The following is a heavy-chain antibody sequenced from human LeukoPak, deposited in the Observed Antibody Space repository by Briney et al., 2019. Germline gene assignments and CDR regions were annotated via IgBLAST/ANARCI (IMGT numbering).Heavy chain of an antibody. CDR1: GFTFSSYA. CDR2: ISYDGSNK. J-gene: IGHJ4*02. Sequence: PGGSLRLSCAASGFTFSSYAMHWVRQAPGKGLEWVAVISYDGSNKYYADSVKGRFTISRDSSKNTLYLQMNSLRAEDTAVYYCARPRTDYWGQGTLVTVSS. CDR3: ARPRTDY. D-gene: IGHD6-6*01. V-gene: IGHV3-30*04.